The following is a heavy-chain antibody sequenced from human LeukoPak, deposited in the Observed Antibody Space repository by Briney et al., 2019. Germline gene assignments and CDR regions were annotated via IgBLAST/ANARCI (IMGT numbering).Heavy chain of an antibody. J-gene: IGHJ5*02. V-gene: IGHV4-39*07. CDR2: IYYSGST. D-gene: IGHD3-22*01. CDR1: GDSISSSSYY. Sequence: SETLSLTCSVSGDSISSSSYYWGWIRQPPGKGLEWIGSIYYSGSTYYNPSLKSRVTISVDTSKNQFSLKLSSVTAADTAVYYCARDIDYYDSSGLNWFDPWGQGTLVTVSS. CDR3: ARDIDYYDSSGLNWFDP.